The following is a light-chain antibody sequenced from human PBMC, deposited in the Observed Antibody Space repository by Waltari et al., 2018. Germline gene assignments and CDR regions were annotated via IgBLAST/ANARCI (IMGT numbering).Light chain of an antibody. V-gene: IGKV1-5*03. CDR1: QSISSW. CDR2: KSS. J-gene: IGKJ1*01. Sequence: DIQMTQSPSTLSASVGDRVTITCRASQSISSWLAWYQQKPGKAPKLLIYKSSSIESWVPSRFSGSGSGTEFTLTISSLQPDDFATYYCQQYNSYSRTFGQGTKVEIK. CDR3: QQYNSYSRT.